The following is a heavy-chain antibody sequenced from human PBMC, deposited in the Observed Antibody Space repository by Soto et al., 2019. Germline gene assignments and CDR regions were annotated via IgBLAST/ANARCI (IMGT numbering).Heavy chain of an antibody. Sequence: EVQLVESGGGLVQPGGSLRLSCAASGFTFSSYWMHWVRQAPGKGLVWVSRINSDGSSTSYADSVKGRFTISRDNAKNTLYLQMNSLRAEDTAVYYCARDPLYSDFWSGYSLGYWGQGTLVTVSS. CDR3: ARDPLYSDFWSGYSLGY. CDR1: GFTFSSYW. CDR2: INSDGSST. J-gene: IGHJ4*02. V-gene: IGHV3-74*01. D-gene: IGHD3-3*01.